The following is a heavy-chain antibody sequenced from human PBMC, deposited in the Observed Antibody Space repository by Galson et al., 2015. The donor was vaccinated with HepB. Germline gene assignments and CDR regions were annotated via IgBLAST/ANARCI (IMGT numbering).Heavy chain of an antibody. CDR1: GFTFSSYA. V-gene: IGHV3-64D*06. CDR3: VKGGQGVGVASY. J-gene: IGHJ4*02. D-gene: IGHD5-12*01. Sequence: SLRLSCAASGFTFSSYAMHWVRQAPGKGLEYVSAISSNGGSTYYADSVKGRFTISRDNSKNTLYLQMSSLRAEDTAVYYCVKGGQGVGVASYWGQGTLVAVSS. CDR2: ISSNGGST.